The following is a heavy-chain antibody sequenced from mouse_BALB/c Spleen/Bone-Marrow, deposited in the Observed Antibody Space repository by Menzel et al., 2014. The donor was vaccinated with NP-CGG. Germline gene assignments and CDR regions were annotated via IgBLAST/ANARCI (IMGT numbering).Heavy chain of an antibody. Sequence: QVQLQQSGAELVEPGTSVRLSCKASGYTFTTYYIYWVKQRAGQGLEWIGEINPSNGGTNFNEKYKSKATLTVDKSSSTSYMQLSSLTSEDSAVYYCTRDGHNYYAMDYWGQGTSVTVSS. V-gene: IGHV1-53*01. D-gene: IGHD2-3*01. CDR3: TRDGHNYYAMDY. CDR2: INPSNGGT. CDR1: GYTFTTYY. J-gene: IGHJ4*01.